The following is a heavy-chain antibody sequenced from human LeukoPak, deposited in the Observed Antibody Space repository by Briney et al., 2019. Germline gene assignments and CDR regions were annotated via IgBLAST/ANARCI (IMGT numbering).Heavy chain of an antibody. CDR2: ISGSGGGT. CDR1: GFTFSSYA. Sequence: GGSLRLSCAASGFTFSSYAMSWVRQAPGKGLEWVSAISGSGGGTYYADSVKGRFTISRDNSKNTLYLQMNSLRAEDTALYYGPKPRMEYGVCGYPLTGWFFFRILVWGEGATVTLSS. V-gene: IGHV3-23*01. J-gene: IGHJ6*01. CDR3: PKPRMEYGVCGYPLTGWFFFRILV. D-gene: IGHD3-9*01.